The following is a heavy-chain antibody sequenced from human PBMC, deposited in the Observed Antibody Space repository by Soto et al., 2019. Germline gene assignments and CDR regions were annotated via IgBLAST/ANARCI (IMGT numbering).Heavy chain of an antibody. CDR2: IYDGGRT. CDR1: GGSLATYY. D-gene: IGHD5-18*01. V-gene: IGHV4-59*01. J-gene: IGHJ6*04. Sequence: QVHLLESGPGLLKPSATLSLVCTVSGGSLATYYWTWVRQSPGKGMEWIGYIYDGGRTKYNPSLRTRGTISVFPSKNQFALRLTSGTASDTANYYCARDNPFCVSTDGYGGGVDVWGKGTAVTVS. CDR3: ARDNPFCVSTDGYGGGVDV.